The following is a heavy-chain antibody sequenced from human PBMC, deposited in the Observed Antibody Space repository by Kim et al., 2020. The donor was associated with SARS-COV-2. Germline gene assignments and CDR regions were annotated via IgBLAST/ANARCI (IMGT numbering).Heavy chain of an antibody. J-gene: IGHJ4*02. CDR3: AKSGPVVTALDY. D-gene: IGHD2-21*02. V-gene: IGHV3-23*01. Sequence: YYAASVKGRFTNSRDNSKNTLYLQRNSLRAEDTAVYYCAKSGPVVTALDYWGQGTLVTVSS.